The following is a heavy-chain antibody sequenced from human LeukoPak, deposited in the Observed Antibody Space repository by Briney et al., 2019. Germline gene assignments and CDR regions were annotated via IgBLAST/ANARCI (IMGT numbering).Heavy chain of an antibody. V-gene: IGHV3-33*01. CDR2: ICDGGSNK. D-gene: IGHD6-19*01. Sequence: GGSLRLSCAASGFTFSSYGMHWVRQAPGKGLEGVAVICDGGSNKYYADSVKGRFTISRENSKNTLYLQMNSLRAEATAVYYCARGVVQWLAYFDYWGQGTLVTVSS. CDR3: ARGVVQWLAYFDY. CDR1: GFTFSSYG. J-gene: IGHJ4*02.